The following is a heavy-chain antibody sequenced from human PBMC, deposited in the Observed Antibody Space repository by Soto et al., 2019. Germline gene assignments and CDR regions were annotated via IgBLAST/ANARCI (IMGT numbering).Heavy chain of an antibody. Sequence: GGSLRLSCAASGFTFGTFGMNWVRQAPGKGLEWISYISSSSTTIFYGGSVEGRFTVSRDNAKNSLYLQMNSLRAEDTAVYYCAGQYSSSSVEFWGQGTLVTVSS. J-gene: IGHJ4*02. CDR2: ISSSSTTI. V-gene: IGHV3-48*04. CDR1: GFTFGTFG. CDR3: AGQYSSSSVEF. D-gene: IGHD6-6*01.